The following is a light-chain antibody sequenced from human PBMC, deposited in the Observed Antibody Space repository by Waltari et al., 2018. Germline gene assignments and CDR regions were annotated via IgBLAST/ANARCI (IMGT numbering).Light chain of an antibody. V-gene: IGLV2-11*01. CDR2: DVT. CDR1: SSYVGGYNY. Sequence: QSALTQPRSVSGSPGQSVTISCTGTSSYVGGYNYVSWFQQQPDKTPRLMIYDVTNRSSGFTDRFSAFKSFNTASLTISGLQSEYEAVYYCCSYAGYYTLVFGGGTKLTVL. CDR3: CSYAGYYTLV. J-gene: IGLJ2*01.